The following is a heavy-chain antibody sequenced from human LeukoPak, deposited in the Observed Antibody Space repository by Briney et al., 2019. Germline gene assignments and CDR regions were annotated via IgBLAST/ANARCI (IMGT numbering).Heavy chain of an antibody. CDR2: ISSSGSTI. V-gene: IGHV3-48*03. J-gene: IGHJ6*04. CDR1: GFTFSSYE. D-gene: IGHD3-10*02. CDR3: AELGITMIGGV. Sequence: GGSLRLSCAACGFTFSSYEMNWVRQAPGKGLEWVSYISSSGSTIYYADSVKGRYTISRDNAKNSLYLQMNSLRAEDTAVYYCAELGITMIGGVWGKGTTVTISS.